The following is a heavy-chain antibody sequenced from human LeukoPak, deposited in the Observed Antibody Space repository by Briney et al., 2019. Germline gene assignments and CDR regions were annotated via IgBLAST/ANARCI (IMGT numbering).Heavy chain of an antibody. CDR3: ARASSSSLFDY. Sequence: GGSLRLSCAASGFAVSSNYMSWVRQAPGKGLEWVSVIYSGGSTYYADSVKGRFTISRDNSKNTLYLQMNSLRAEDTAVYYCARASSSSLFDYWGQGTLVTVSS. D-gene: IGHD6-6*01. J-gene: IGHJ4*02. V-gene: IGHV3-53*01. CDR2: IYSGGST. CDR1: GFAVSSNY.